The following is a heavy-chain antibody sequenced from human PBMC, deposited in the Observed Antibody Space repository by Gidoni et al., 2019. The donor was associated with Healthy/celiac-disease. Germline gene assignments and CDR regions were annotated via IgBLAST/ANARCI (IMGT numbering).Heavy chain of an antibody. CDR1: GFTFSSYA. D-gene: IGHD3-16*01. Sequence: AASGFTFSSYAMHWVRQAPGKGLEWVAVISYDGSNKSYADSVKGRFTISRDNSKNTLYLQMNSLRAEDTAVYYCARDLYVGAFDIWGQGTMVTVSS. CDR2: ISYDGSNK. CDR3: ARDLYVGAFDI. V-gene: IGHV3-30-3*01. J-gene: IGHJ3*02.